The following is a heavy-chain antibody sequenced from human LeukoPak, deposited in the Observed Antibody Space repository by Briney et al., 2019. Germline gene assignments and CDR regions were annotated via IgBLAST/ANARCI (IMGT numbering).Heavy chain of an antibody. J-gene: IGHJ5*02. CDR2: ISAYNGNT. CDR3: ARAGKTIFGAPNWFDP. V-gene: IGHV1-18*01. CDR1: GYTFTSYG. D-gene: IGHD3-3*01. Sequence: GASVKVSCKASGYTFTSYGISWVRQAPGQGLEWMGWISAYNGNTNYAQKLQGRVTMTTDTSTSTAYMELRSLRSDDTAVYYCARAGKTIFGAPNWFDPWGQGTLVTVSS.